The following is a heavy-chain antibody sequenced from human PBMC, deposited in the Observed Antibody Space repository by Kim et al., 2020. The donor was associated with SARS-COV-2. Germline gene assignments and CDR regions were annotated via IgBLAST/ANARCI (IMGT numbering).Heavy chain of an antibody. Sequence: GGSLRLSCAASGFTFSDYSMNWVRQAPGKGLEWISYISSTGKRIYYADSVKGRFSISRDNAKNSLHLQMDSLRAEDTAIYYCAGRLYYWGQGILVTVSS. V-gene: IGHV3-48*01. CDR3: AGRLYY. J-gene: IGHJ4*02. CDR2: ISSTGKRI. CDR1: GFTFSDYS. D-gene: IGHD1-26*01.